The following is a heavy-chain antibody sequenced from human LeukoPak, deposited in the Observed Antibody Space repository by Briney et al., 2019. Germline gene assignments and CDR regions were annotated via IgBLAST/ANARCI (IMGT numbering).Heavy chain of an antibody. CDR3: ARDSGEHYCYYGMDV. J-gene: IGHJ6*02. CDR1: GGSISSGGYY. Sequence: SETLSLTCTVSGGSISSGGYYWSWIRQHPGKGLEWIGYIYYSGSTYYNPSLKSRVTISVDTSKNQFSLKLSSVTAADTAVYYCARDSGEHYCYYGMDVWGQGTTVTVSS. CDR2: IYYSGST. V-gene: IGHV4-31*03. D-gene: IGHD5-12*01.